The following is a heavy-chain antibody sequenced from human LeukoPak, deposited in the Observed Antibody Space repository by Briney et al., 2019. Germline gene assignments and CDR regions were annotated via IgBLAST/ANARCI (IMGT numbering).Heavy chain of an antibody. D-gene: IGHD1-26*01. V-gene: IGHV4-59*01. J-gene: IGHJ3*02. CDR3: ASYPSGSHAFDI. CDR2: THYTGST. Sequence: PSETLSLTRTVSDGSISGYYWTWIRQPPGKGLEWIGFTHYTGSTSYSPSLNSRVTVSVDMSKNQFSLKLSSVTAADTAVYYCASYPSGSHAFDIWGQGTMVTVSS. CDR1: DGSISGYY.